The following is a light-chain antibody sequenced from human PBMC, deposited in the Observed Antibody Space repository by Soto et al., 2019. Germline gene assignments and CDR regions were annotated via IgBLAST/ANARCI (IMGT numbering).Light chain of an antibody. J-gene: IGLJ1*01. CDR2: EIS. Sequence: QSALAQPGSVSGSTGQSITISCTGTSSDVGRYNYVSWYQQYPGKAPKLMIYEISNRPSGVSIRFSGSKSGNTASLTISGLQAEDEADYYCTSYTSSNTYVFGAGTKVTVL. CDR3: TSYTSSNTYV. V-gene: IGLV2-14*01. CDR1: SSDVGRYNY.